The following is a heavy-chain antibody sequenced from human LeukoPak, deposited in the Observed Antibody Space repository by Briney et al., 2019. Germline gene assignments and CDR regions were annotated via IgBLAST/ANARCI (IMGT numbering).Heavy chain of an antibody. CDR2: ISDSGGST. D-gene: IGHD3-16*02. CDR1: GFTFSNYA. CDR3: AKTPSLWWFDP. Sequence: GGSLRLSCAASGFTFSNYAMSWVRQAPGKGLEWVSGISDSGGSTYYADSAKGRFTISRDNSNNTLYLQINSLRADDTAVYYCAKTPSLWWFDPWGQGTLVTVSS. J-gene: IGHJ5*02. V-gene: IGHV3-23*01.